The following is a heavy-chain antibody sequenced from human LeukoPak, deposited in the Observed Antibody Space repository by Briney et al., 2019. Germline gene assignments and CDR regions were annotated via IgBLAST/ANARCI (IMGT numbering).Heavy chain of an antibody. CDR2: IYSGGST. CDR3: AKLRVEQWLVLGDAFDI. V-gene: IGHV3-53*01. Sequence: GGSLRLSCAASGFTVSSNYMSWVRQAPGKGLEWVSVIYSGGSTYYADSVKGRFTISRDNSKNTLYLQMNSLRAEDTAVYYCAKLRVEQWLVLGDAFDIWGQGTMVTVSS. CDR1: GFTVSSNY. J-gene: IGHJ3*02. D-gene: IGHD6-19*01.